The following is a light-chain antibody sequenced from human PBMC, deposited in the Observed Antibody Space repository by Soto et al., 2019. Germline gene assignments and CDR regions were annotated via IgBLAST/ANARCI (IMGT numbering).Light chain of an antibody. CDR1: SSDVGGYIY. Sequence: LTQPASVSGSPGQSITISCTGTSSDVGGYIYVSWYQQHPGKAPKLMIYDVTSRPSGVSYRFSGSKSGNTASLTISGLQAEEEADYYCSSYTTSSSYVFATGTKVTVL. CDR3: SSYTTSSSYV. V-gene: IGLV2-14*01. J-gene: IGLJ1*01. CDR2: DVT.